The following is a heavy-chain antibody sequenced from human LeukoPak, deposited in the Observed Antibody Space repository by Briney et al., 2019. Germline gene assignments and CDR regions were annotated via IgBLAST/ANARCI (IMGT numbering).Heavy chain of an antibody. V-gene: IGHV3-21*01. D-gene: IGHD6-19*01. CDR1: GFTFSSYS. CDR2: ISSSSIYI. CDR3: AAIAVASTFDY. J-gene: IGHJ4*02. Sequence: GGSLRLSCAASGFTFSSYSMNWVRQAPGKGLEWVSSISSSSIYIYYADSVKGQFTISRDNAKNSLYLQMNSLRAEDTAVYYCAAIAVASTFDYWGQGTLVTVSS.